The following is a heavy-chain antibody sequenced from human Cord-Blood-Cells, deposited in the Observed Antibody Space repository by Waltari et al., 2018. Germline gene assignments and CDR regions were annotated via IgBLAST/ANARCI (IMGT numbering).Heavy chain of an antibody. D-gene: IGHD1-26*01. J-gene: IGHJ3*02. CDR1: GYTFTGHY. Sequence: QVQLVQSGAAVKKPGASVKVSCKASGYTFTGHYRHWVRQAPGQGLEWMGWINPNSGGTNYAQKFQGRVTMTRDTSISTAYMELSRLRSDDTAVYYCARVMGLVRAFDIWGQGTMVTVSS. V-gene: IGHV1-2*02. CDR2: INPNSGGT. CDR3: ARVMGLVRAFDI.